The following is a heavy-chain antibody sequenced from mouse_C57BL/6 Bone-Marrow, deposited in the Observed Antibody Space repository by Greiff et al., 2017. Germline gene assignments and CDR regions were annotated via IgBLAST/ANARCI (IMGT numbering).Heavy chain of an antibody. J-gene: IGHJ1*03. CDR1: GYTFTSYW. D-gene: IGHD1-1*01. CDR2: IDPSDSET. V-gene: IGHV1-52*01. CDR3: ARATVVAPYWYFDV. Sequence: QVQLQQPGAELVRPGSSVKLSCKASGYTFTSYWMHWVKQRPIQGLEWIGNIDPSDSETHYNQKFKDKATLTVDKSSSTAYMQLSSLTSEDSAVDYCARATVVAPYWYFDVWGTGTTVTVSS.